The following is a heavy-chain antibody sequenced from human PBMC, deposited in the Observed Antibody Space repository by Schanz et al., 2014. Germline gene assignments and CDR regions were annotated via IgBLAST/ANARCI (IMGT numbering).Heavy chain of an antibody. J-gene: IGHJ5*02. V-gene: IGHV3-23*04. Sequence: LVESGGGVVQPGRSLRLSCAASGFTLSSYALSWVRQSPGKGLEWVSAINTADTTYYADSVKGRFTVSRDNSKNTVYLPMNSLGDEDTAVYYCAKGMNREATAPESWGQGTLVVVSS. CDR1: GFTLSSYA. D-gene: IGHD5-12*01. CDR2: INTADTT. CDR3: AKGMNREATAPES.